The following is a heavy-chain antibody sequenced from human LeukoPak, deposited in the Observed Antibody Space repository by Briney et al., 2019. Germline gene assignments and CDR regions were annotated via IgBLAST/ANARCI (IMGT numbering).Heavy chain of an antibody. CDR2: ISGSGDTT. V-gene: IGHV3-23*01. CDR3: AKDDYGDFDY. CDR1: GFTFSNYA. J-gene: IGHJ4*02. Sequence: GGSLRLSCAASGFTFSNYAMSWVRQAPGKGLEWVSAISGSGDTTYYADSVKGRFTISRDNSKNTLYLQMNSLRAEDTAVYYCAKDDYGDFDYWGQGTLVTVSS. D-gene: IGHD4-17*01.